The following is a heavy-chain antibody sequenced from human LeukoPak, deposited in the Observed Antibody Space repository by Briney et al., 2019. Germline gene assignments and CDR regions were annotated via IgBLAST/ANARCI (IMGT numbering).Heavy chain of an antibody. CDR1: GDSFSSHY. J-gene: IGHJ4*02. V-gene: IGHV4-59*08. Sequence: PSETLSLTCTVFGDSFSSHYWSWIRQPPGKGLEWIGYIYGSGSTHYDPSLRSRVTISEDTSKNQFSLKLTSVTAADTAVYYCARNVGWYSHDSWGQGTLVTVSS. CDR2: IYGSGST. D-gene: IGHD6-19*01. CDR3: ARNVGWYSHDS.